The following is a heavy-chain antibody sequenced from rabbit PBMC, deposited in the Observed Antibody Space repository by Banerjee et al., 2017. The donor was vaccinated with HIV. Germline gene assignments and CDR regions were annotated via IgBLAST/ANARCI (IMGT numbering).Heavy chain of an antibody. CDR1: GFDFNNYY. D-gene: IGHD3-3*01. J-gene: IGHJ3*01. CDR3: ARGLVAGVLDL. Sequence: QLKESGGGLVQPGGSLTLSCKASGFDFNNYYFNWVRQAPGKGLEWIAYIFPVFGSTYYASSVNGRFTISSDNAQNTVFLQMTSLTASDTATYFCARGLVAGVLDLWGQGTLVTVS. V-gene: IGHV1S7*01. CDR2: IFPVFGST.